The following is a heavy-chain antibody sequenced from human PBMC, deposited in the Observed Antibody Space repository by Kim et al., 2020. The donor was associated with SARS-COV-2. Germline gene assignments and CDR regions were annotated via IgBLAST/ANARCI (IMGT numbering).Heavy chain of an antibody. J-gene: IGHJ4*02. Sequence: GGSLRLSCAASGFTFSNAWMSWVRQAPGKGLEWVGRIKSKTDGGTTDYAAPVKGRFTISRDDSKNTLYLQMNSLKTEDTAVYYCTTGHPYYYDSSDYWGQGTLVTVSS. CDR1: GFTFSNAW. CDR3: TTGHPYYYDSSDY. V-gene: IGHV3-15*01. D-gene: IGHD3-22*01. CDR2: IKSKTDGGTT.